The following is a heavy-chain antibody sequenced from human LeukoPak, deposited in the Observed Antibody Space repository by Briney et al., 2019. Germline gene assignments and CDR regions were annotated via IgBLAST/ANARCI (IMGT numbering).Heavy chain of an antibody. CDR2: IYYSGST. CDR1: GGSISSSSYY. CDR3: ARRPRRYSSSWSDYGMDV. D-gene: IGHD6-13*01. Sequence: SETLSLTCTVSGGSISSSSYYWGWTRQPPGKGLEWIGSIYYSGSTYYNPSLKSRVTISVDTSKNQFSLKLSSVTAADTAVYYCARRPRRYSSSWSDYGMDVWGQGTTVTVSS. V-gene: IGHV4-39*07. J-gene: IGHJ6*02.